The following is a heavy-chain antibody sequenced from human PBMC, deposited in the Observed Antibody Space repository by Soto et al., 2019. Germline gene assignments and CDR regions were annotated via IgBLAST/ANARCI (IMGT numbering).Heavy chain of an antibody. Sequence: QVQLQQWGAGLLKPSETLSLTCAVYGGSFSGYYWTWIRQPPGTGLEWIGEINHSGSTNYNPSLKSRGTISVDTFKNPFPPKLTSVTAADTAVYYFARDKNTGLFEYWGQGTLVTVSS. V-gene: IGHV4-34*01. CDR2: INHSGST. CDR1: GGSFSGYY. CDR3: ARDKNTGLFEY. D-gene: IGHD2-2*02. J-gene: IGHJ4*02.